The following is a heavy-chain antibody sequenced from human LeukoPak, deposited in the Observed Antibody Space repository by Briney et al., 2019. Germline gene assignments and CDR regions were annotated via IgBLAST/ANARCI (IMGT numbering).Heavy chain of an antibody. D-gene: IGHD5-18*01. CDR3: SRGPIYLWLYNGMDV. V-gene: IGHV3-49*04. CDR2: IRSKAYGGTT. Sequence: PGRSLRLSCAASGFIFGDHAMSWVRQAPGKGLEWVGFIRSKAYGGTTEYAASVEGRFTISRDDSNSIAYLQMNSLKTEDTAIYYCSRGPIYLWLYNGMDVWGQGTTVIVSS. CDR1: GFIFGDHA. J-gene: IGHJ6*02.